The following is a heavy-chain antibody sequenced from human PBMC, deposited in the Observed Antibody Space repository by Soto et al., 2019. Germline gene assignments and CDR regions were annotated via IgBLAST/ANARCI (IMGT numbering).Heavy chain of an antibody. CDR2: IYYSGST. CDR1: GGCIRSGDYY. V-gene: IGHV4-30-4*01. J-gene: IGHJ3*02. D-gene: IGHD3-3*01. Sequence: PXESLSLTCTVCGGCIRSGDYYWSWIRQPPGKGLEWIGYIYYSGSTYYNPSLKSRVTISVDTSKNQFSLKLSSVTAADTAVYYCARGGDDFWSGYYHAFDIWGQGTMVTVSS. CDR3: ARGGDDFWSGYYHAFDI.